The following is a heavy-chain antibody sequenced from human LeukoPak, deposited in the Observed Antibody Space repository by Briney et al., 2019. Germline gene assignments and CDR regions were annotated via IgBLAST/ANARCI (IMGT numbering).Heavy chain of an antibody. D-gene: IGHD2-8*01. J-gene: IGHJ6*02. V-gene: IGHV1-24*01. CDR3: AANPGRDYGMDV. Sequence: GASVKVSCMVSGYTLTELCVLWVRRAPGKGLGRMGGFDPEDGETIYAQKFQGRVTMTEDTSTDTAYMELSSLRSEDTAVYYCAANPGRDYGMDVWGQGTTVTVSS. CDR2: FDPEDGET. CDR1: GYTLTELC.